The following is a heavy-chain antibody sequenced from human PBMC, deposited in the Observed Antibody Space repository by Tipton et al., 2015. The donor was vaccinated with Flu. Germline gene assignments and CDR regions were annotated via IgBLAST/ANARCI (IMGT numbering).Heavy chain of an antibody. CDR1: GGPISSGGDY. CDR3: ARMEWTVTTPRYFDL. V-gene: IGHV4-31*03. CDR2: IYYIGRT. J-gene: IGHJ2*01. Sequence: TLSLTCTVSGGPISSGGDYWSWIRQHPGKGLEWIGHIYYIGRTYYHPSLKSRVTISLDTSRNQFSLKLSSVTAADTAVYYCARMEWTVTTPRYFDLWGRGALFTVSS. D-gene: IGHD4-17*01.